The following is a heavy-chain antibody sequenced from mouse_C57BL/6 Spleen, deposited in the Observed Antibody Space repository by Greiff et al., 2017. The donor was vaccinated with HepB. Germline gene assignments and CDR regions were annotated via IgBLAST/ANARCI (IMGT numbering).Heavy chain of an antibody. V-gene: IGHV3-6*01. CDR2: ISYDGSN. D-gene: IGHD2-4*01. CDR3: ARRGIYYDHDGFAY. Sequence: DVQLQESGPGLVKPSQSLSLTCSVTGYSITSGYYWNWIRQFPGNKLEWMGYISYDGSNNYNPSLKNRISITRDTSKNQFFLKLNSVTTEDTATYYCARRGIYYDHDGFAYWGQGTLVTVSA. J-gene: IGHJ3*01. CDR1: GYSITSGYY.